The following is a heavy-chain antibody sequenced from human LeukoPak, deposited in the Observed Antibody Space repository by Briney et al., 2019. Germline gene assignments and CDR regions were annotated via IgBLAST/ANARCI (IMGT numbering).Heavy chain of an antibody. CDR1: GFNFRNYA. Sequence: PGGSLRLSCAASGFNFRNYAMHWVRQAPGKGLEWVAFISYDGSNKYYADSMKGRFTISRDNSKNTLYLQMNSLRAEDTAVYYCARDNDGFDYWGQGTLVTVSS. J-gene: IGHJ4*02. V-gene: IGHV3-30*04. D-gene: IGHD1-1*01. CDR3: ARDNDGFDY. CDR2: ISYDGSNK.